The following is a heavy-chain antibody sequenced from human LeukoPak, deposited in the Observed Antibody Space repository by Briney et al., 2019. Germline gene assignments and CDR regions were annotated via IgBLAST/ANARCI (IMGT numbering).Heavy chain of an antibody. Sequence: SETLSLTCAVYGGSFSGYYWSWIRQPPGKGLEWIGEINHSGSTNYNPSLKSRVTMSVDTSKNQFSLKLSSVTAADTAVYYCARYSYGDYAPLDYRGQGTLVTVSS. V-gene: IGHV4-34*01. CDR3: ARYSYGDYAPLDY. D-gene: IGHD4-17*01. CDR2: INHSGST. J-gene: IGHJ4*02. CDR1: GGSFSGYY.